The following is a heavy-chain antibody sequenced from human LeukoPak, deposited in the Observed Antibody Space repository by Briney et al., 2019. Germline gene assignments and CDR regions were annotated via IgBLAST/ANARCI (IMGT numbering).Heavy chain of an antibody. CDR1: GFTFSNYG. V-gene: IGHV3-33*01. J-gene: IGHJ4*02. CDR3: ARDLGYVGSLDD. D-gene: IGHD3-16*01. Sequence: PGGSLRPSCAASGFTFSNYGMHWVRQAPGKGLEWVAVIWYDGSNKYYADSVKGRFTISRDNSKNTLYLQMNSLRAEDTAVYYCARDLGYVGSLDDCSQGTLVTVSS. CDR2: IWYDGSNK.